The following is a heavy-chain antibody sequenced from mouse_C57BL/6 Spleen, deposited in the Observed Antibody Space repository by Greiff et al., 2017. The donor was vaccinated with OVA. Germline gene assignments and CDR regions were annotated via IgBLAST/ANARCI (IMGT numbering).Heavy chain of an antibody. V-gene: IGHV1-26*01. CDR1: GYTFTDYY. CDR3: ASGGSKETMDY. J-gene: IGHJ4*01. Sequence: EVQLQQSGPELVKPGASVKISCKASGYTFTDYYMNWVKQSHGKSLEWIGDINPNNGGTSYNQKFKGKATLTVDKSSSTAYMELRSLTSEDSAVYYCASGGSKETMDYWGQGTSVTVSS. CDR2: INPNNGGT.